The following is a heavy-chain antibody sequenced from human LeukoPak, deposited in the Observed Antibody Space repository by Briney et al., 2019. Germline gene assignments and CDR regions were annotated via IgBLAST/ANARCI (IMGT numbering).Heavy chain of an antibody. CDR3: ARRPVAGPFDY. D-gene: IGHD6-19*01. CDR2: LYYSGST. V-gene: IGHV4-39*01. J-gene: IGHJ4*02. Sequence: SETLSLTCTVSGGSISSSSYYWGWIRQPPGKGLEWIGTLYYSGSTYYNPSLKSRVTISVDTSKNQFSLRLSSVTAADTAVYYCARRPVAGPFDYWGQGTLVTVSS. CDR1: GGSISSSSYY.